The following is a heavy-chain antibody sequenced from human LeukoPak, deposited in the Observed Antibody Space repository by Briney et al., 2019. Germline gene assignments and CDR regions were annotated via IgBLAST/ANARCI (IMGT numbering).Heavy chain of an antibody. Sequence: ASVKVSCKASGYTFTGYYMHWVRQAPGQGLEWMGWINPNSGGTNYAQKFQGRVTMTRDTSISTAYMELSRLRSDDTAVYYCARAYEYCSGGSCYSWFDPWGQGTLVTVSP. CDR3: ARAYEYCSGGSCYSWFDP. CDR2: INPNSGGT. D-gene: IGHD2-15*01. J-gene: IGHJ5*02. CDR1: GYTFTGYY. V-gene: IGHV1-2*02.